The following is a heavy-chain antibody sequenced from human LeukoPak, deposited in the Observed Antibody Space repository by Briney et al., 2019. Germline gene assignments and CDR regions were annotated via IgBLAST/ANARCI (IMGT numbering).Heavy chain of an antibody. V-gene: IGHV3-33*01. J-gene: IGHJ4*02. CDR3: ARDVSSGYLGFDY. CDR1: GFTFSTYG. CDR2: IWYDGSEK. Sequence: PGGSLRLSCAPSGFTFSTYGMQWVRQAPGKGLEWVAAIWYDGSEKYYADSVKGRFTISRDNSKNTLYVQMNSLRAEDTAVYYCARDVSSGYLGFDYWGQGTLVTVSS. D-gene: IGHD3-22*01.